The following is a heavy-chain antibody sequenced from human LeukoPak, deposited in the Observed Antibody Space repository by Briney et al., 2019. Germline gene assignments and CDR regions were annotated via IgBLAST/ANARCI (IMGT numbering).Heavy chain of an antibody. V-gene: IGHV4-59*08. Sequence: PSETLSLTCTVSGGSISSYYWSWIRQPPGEGLEWIGYIYYSGSTNYNPSLKSRVTISVDTSKNQFSLKLSSVTAADTAVYYCARQRKGTIDYWGQGTLVTVSS. CDR2: IYYSGST. D-gene: IGHD1-1*01. CDR1: GGSISSYY. J-gene: IGHJ4*02. CDR3: ARQRKGTIDY.